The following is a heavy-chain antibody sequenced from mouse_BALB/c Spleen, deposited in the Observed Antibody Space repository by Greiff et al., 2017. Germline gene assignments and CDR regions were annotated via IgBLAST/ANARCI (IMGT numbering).Heavy chain of an antibody. D-gene: IGHD2-1*01. CDR1: GFNIKDTY. V-gene: IGHV14-3*02. Sequence: EVMLVESGAELVKPGASVKLSCTASGFNIKDTYMHWVKQRPEQGLEWIGRIDPANGNTKYDPKFQGKATITADTSSNTAYLQLSSLTSEDTAVYYCARSDGNYAGAMDYWGQGTSVTVSS. J-gene: IGHJ4*01. CDR3: ARSDGNYAGAMDY. CDR2: IDPANGNT.